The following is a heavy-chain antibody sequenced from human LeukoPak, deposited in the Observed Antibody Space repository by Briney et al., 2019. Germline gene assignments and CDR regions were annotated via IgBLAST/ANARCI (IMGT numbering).Heavy chain of an antibody. CDR1: GGSISSYY. CDR2: IYTSGST. V-gene: IGHV4-4*07. CDR3: ARDAHCSSTSCYDFVEWRNGMDV. J-gene: IGHJ6*02. D-gene: IGHD2-2*01. Sequence: SGTLSLTCTVSGGSISSYYWSWTRQPAGKGLEWIGRIYTSGSTNYNPSLKSRVTMSVDTSKNQFSLKLSSVTAADTAVYYCARDAHCSSTSCYDFVEWRNGMDVWGQGTTVTVSS.